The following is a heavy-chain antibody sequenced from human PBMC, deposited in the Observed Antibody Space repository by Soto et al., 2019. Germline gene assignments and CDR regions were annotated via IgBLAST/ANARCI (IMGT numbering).Heavy chain of an antibody. V-gene: IGHV3-33*01. CDR2: IWSDGSNK. CDR3: ARRAIGVYGMDV. J-gene: IGHJ6*02. D-gene: IGHD6-19*01. Sequence: QVHLVESGGGVVQPGRSLRLSCTASGFTFSSRGMHWVRQVPGKGLEWVAVIWSDGSNKYYADSVKGRFTISRDNSKNTLYLQMNSLRAEDRAVYYCARRAIGVYGMDVWGQGTTVTVSS. CDR1: GFTFSSRG.